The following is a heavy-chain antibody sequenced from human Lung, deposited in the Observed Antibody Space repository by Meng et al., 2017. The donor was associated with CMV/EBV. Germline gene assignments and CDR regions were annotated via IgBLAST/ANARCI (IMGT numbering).Heavy chain of an antibody. CDR2: ISFEGSNR. V-gene: IGHV3-30*04. CDR1: GFTFSNYG. J-gene: IGHJ4*02. CDR3: AKDGLEYNYDYWFEN. Sequence: GESLKISCEASGFTFSNYGIHYLRQTPGKGLEWVAVISFEGSNRYHAESVRGRFTISRDDAKNTVHLQMNGLRPEDTAVYYCAKDGLEYNYDYWFENWGQGTKVTVSS. D-gene: IGHD3/OR15-3a*01.